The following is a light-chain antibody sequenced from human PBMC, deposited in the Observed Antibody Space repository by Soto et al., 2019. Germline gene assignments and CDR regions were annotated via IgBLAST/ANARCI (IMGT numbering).Light chain of an antibody. J-gene: IGKJ1*01. CDR1: HDVIVS. Sequence: EIVLTPSPGTLSLSPVEIATLYCISSHDVIVSLVCYRPRPGQSPRLLIHDSSLRATGLPARFSGSGSGTEYTLTISSLQSDDFAVYYCQQYKDWPPTTCGQGTKGDIK. CDR2: DSS. V-gene: IGKV3-15*01. CDR3: QQYKDWPPTT.